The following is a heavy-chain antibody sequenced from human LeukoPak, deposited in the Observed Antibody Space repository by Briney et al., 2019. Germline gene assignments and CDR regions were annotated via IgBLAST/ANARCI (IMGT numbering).Heavy chain of an antibody. J-gene: IGHJ4*02. CDR1: GFTFSSYS. V-gene: IGHV3-21*05. Sequence: GGSLRLSCAASGFTFSSYSMNWVRQAPGKGLEWLSYISSSSSYIYYADSVKGRFTISRDNAKNSLYLQMNSLRAEDTAVYYCARWDDTYSYGSFSDFDYWGQGTLVTVSS. CDR2: ISSSSSYI. D-gene: IGHD5-18*01. CDR3: ARWDDTYSYGSFSDFDY.